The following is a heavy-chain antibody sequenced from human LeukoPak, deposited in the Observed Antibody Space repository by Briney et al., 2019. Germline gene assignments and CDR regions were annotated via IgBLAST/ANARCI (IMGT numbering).Heavy chain of an antibody. D-gene: IGHD3-22*01. V-gene: IGHV4-34*01. CDR2: INHSGST. Sequence: SETLSLTCAVYGGSFSGYYWSWIRQPPGKGLEWIGEINHSGSTNYNPSLKSRVTISVDTSKNQFSLKLSSVTAADTAAYYCARRSGGSGYYDYWGQGTLVTVSS. J-gene: IGHJ4*02. CDR1: GGSFSGYY. CDR3: ARRSGGSGYYDY.